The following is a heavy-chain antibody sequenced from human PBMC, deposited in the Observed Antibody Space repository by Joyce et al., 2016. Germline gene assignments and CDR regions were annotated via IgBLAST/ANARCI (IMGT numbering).Heavy chain of an antibody. CDR2: VYYTGSI. Sequence: QLQLQESGPGLVKPSETLSLTCAVSGGSMSSSSYFWGWIRQPPGKGLEWIGSVYYTGSIHYNPSLESRVTISVDTSKNQFSLKLTSVTAADTAIYYCARANDELIAGYNYYVDVWGKGATVIVSS. D-gene: IGHD5-24*01. J-gene: IGHJ6*04. V-gene: IGHV4-39*07. CDR3: ARANDELIAGYNYYVDV. CDR1: GGSMSSSSYF.